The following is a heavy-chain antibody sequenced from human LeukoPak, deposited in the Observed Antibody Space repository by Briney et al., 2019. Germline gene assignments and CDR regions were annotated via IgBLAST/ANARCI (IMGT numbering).Heavy chain of an antibody. D-gene: IGHD2-2*01. CDR1: GGSLNHYY. J-gene: IGHJ4*02. V-gene: IGHV4-34*01. CDR3: ARPVDCSSTFCSGPFDS. Sequence: SETLSLTCAVYGGSLNHYYWSWIRQPPGKGLEWIGEIYRLGRTNYSPSLKNRVTISIDTSKNQFSLKLTSVTAADSAVYYCARPVDCSSTFCSGPFDSWGQGGLVTVSS. CDR2: IYRLGRT.